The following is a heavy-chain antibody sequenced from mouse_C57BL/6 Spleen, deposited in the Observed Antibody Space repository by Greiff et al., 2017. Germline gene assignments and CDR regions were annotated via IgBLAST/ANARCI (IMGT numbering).Heavy chain of an antibody. Sequence: EVQLQESGPGLVKPSQSLSLTCSVTGYSITSGYYWNWIRQFPGNKLEWMGYISYDGSNNYNPSLKNRISITRSTSKNQFFLKLNSVTTEDTATYYCARVGVVAPFDYWGQGTTLTVSS. D-gene: IGHD1-1*01. CDR3: ARVGVVAPFDY. CDR1: GYSITSGYY. CDR2: ISYDGSN. V-gene: IGHV3-6*01. J-gene: IGHJ2*01.